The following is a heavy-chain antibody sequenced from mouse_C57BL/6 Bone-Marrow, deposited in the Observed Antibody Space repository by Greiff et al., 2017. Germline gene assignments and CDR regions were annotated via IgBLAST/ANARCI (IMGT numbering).Heavy chain of an antibody. Sequence: DVHLVESGGGLVKPGGSLKLSCAASGFTFSDYGMHWVRQAPEKGLEWVAYISSGSSTIYYADTVKGRFTISRDNAKNTLFLQMTSLRSEDTAMYYCARQGGWLGWFAYWGQGTLVTVSA. CDR1: GFTFSDYG. CDR3: ARQGGWLGWFAY. J-gene: IGHJ3*01. V-gene: IGHV5-17*01. CDR2: ISSGSSTI. D-gene: IGHD2-3*01.